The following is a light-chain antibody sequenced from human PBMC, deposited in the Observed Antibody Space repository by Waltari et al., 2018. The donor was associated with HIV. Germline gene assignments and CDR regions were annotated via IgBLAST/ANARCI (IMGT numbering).Light chain of an antibody. CDR1: NSDVGGDNS. J-gene: IGLJ1*01. CDR3: CSYAGSYTYV. V-gene: IGLV2-11*01. CDR2: DIT. Sequence: QSAPTQPRSVSGSPGQSVTISCTGTNSDVGGDNSVSWYQQHPGKGPKLMIHDITKRPSGVPDRFSGSKSGNTASLTISGLQAEDEADYYCCSYAGSYTYVFGTGTKVTVL.